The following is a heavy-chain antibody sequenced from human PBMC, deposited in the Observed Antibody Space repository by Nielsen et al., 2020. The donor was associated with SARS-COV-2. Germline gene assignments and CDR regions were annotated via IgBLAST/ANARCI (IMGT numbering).Heavy chain of an antibody. CDR2: IYYSGST. CDR3: ARDISWYIVVGATYAFDI. CDR1: GGSISSGGYY. D-gene: IGHD1-26*01. V-gene: IGHV4-31*03. Sequence: SETLSLTCTVSGGSISSGGYYWSWIRQHPGKGLEWIGYIYYSGSTYYNPSLKSRVTISVDTSKNQFSLKLSSVTPEDTAVYYCARDISWYIVVGATYAFDIWGQGTMVTVSS. J-gene: IGHJ3*02.